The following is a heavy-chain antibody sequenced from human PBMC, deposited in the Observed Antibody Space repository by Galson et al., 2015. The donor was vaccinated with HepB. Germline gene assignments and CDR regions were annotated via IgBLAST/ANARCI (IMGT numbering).Heavy chain of an antibody. CDR3: ASGDEYYYDSSGYGKLDY. CDR2: ISSSGSTI. D-gene: IGHD3-22*01. CDR1: GFTFSDYY. J-gene: IGHJ4*02. V-gene: IGHV3-11*01. Sequence: SLRLSCAASGFTFSDYYMSWIRQAPGKGLEWVSYISSSGSTIYYADSVKGRFTISRDNAKNSLYLQMNSLRAEDTAVYYCASGDEYYYDSSGYGKLDYWGQGTLVTVSS.